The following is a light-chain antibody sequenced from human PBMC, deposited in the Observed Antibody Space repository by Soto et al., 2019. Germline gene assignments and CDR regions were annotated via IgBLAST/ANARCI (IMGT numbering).Light chain of an antibody. CDR3: QSYVSSLSGSYV. CDR2: GNN. J-gene: IGLJ1*01. V-gene: IGLV1-40*01. CDR1: SSNIGAGYD. Sequence: QSVLTQPSSASGAPGQRVTISCTGSSSNIGAGYDVHWYQRLPGTAPKVLIYGNNNPPSGVPDRFSGSKSGTSASLAITRLQAEDESDYYCQSYVSSLSGSYVFGTGTKLTV.